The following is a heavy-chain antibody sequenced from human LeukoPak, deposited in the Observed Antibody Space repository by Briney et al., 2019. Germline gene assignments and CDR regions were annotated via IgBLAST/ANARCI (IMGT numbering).Heavy chain of an antibody. CDR2: ISAYNGNT. J-gene: IGHJ4*02. Sequence: GGSVTVSCKGCGYTFTSYGMSWVGQAPGQGVEGMGGISAYNGNTNYAQKLQGRVTMTTHTSTSTAYMELRSLRSDDTAVYYCARGIVVAVAGTYFDYWGQGTLVTVSS. V-gene: IGHV1-18*04. CDR3: ARGIVVAVAGTYFDY. D-gene: IGHD6-19*01. CDR1: GYTFTSYG.